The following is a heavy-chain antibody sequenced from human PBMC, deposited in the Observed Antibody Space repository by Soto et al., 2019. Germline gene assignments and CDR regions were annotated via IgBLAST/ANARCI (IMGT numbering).Heavy chain of an antibody. D-gene: IGHD2-15*01. V-gene: IGHV1-2*02. CDR1: GYTFTGYY. Sequence: ASVNVSCKSSGYTFTGYYIHWVRQAPGQGLEWMGWINPNSGGTNYAQKFQGRVTMTRDTSISTAYMELSRLRSDDTAVYYCARDGCSGGSCYSNWFDPWGQGTLVTVSS. CDR3: ARDGCSGGSCYSNWFDP. CDR2: INPNSGGT. J-gene: IGHJ5*02.